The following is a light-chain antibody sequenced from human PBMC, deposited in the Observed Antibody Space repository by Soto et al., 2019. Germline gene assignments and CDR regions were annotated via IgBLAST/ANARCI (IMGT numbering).Light chain of an antibody. V-gene: IGKV1-5*01. CDR2: DAS. J-gene: IGKJ1*01. Sequence: IQMTQSPSTLSASVGDRVTITCRASQNINNWIAWYQQKPGKAPKFLIYDASTLESGVPSRFSGSGSGTEFTLTIISLQPDDFATYFCQQHQSYWSFGQGTKV. CDR3: QQHQSYWS. CDR1: QNINNW.